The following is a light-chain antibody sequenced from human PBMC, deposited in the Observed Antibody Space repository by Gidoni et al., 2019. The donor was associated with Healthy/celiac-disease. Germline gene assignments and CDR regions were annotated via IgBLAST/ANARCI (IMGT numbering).Light chain of an antibody. CDR2: DAS. CDR3: QQRSNWPPIFT. J-gene: IGKJ3*01. CDR1: QSVSSY. V-gene: IGKV3-11*01. Sequence: EIVLTPSPATLPLSPGERATLTCRASQSVSSYLAWYQQKPGQAPRLLIYDASNRATGIPARFSGSGSGTDFTLTISSLEPEDLAVYYCQQRSNWPPIFTFGPGTKVDIK.